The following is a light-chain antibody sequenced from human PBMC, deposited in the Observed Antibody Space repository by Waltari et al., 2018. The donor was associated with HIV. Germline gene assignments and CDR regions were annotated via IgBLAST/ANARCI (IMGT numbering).Light chain of an antibody. V-gene: IGKV4-1*01. Sequence: DIVMTQSPDSLAVSLGERASIRCRSSQSALYSSNNKNYLAWFQQKPGQPPKLLIYWASTRESGVPDRFTGSGSGTDFTLTISSLQAEDVAVYYCHQYHSIPRTFGQGTKLEIK. CDR2: WAS. J-gene: IGKJ2*01. CDR3: HQYHSIPRT. CDR1: QSALYSSNNKNY.